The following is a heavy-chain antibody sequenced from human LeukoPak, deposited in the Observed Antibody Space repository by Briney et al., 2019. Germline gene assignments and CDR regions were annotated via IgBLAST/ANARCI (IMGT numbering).Heavy chain of an antibody. Sequence: PGGSLRLSCAASGFTFSSYSMNWVRQAPGKGLEWVSSISSSSSYIYYADSVKGRFTISRDNAKNSLYLQMNSLRAEDTAVYYCAREVVPAAIPNWFDPWGQGTLVTVSS. CDR2: ISSSSSYI. CDR1: GFTFSSYS. J-gene: IGHJ5*02. D-gene: IGHD2-2*01. CDR3: AREVVPAAIPNWFDP. V-gene: IGHV3-21*01.